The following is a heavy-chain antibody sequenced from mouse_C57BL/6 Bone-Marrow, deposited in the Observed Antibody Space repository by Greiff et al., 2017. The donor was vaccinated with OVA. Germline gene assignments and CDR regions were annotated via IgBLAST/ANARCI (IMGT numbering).Heavy chain of an antibody. D-gene: IGHD4-1*01. V-gene: IGHV5-9-1*02. J-gene: IGHJ2*01. CDR3: TRNWDGGYYFDY. Sequence: EVQVVESGEGLVKPGGSLKLSCAASGFTFSSYAMSWVRQTPEKRLEWVAYISSGGDYIYYADTVKGRFTISRDNARNTLYLQMSSLKSEDTAMYYCTRNWDGGYYFDYWGQGTTLTVSS. CDR1: GFTFSSYA. CDR2: ISSGGDYI.